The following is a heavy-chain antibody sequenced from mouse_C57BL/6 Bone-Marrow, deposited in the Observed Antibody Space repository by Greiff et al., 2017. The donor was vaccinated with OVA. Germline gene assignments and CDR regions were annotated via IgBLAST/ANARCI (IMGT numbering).Heavy chain of an antibody. J-gene: IGHJ3*01. CDR1: GYTFTDYY. V-gene: IGHV1-26*01. D-gene: IGHD1-1*01. Sequence: EVQLQQSGPELVKPGASVKISCKASGYTFTDYYMNWVKQSHGKSLEWIGDINPNNGGTSYNQKFKGKATLTVDKYSSTAYMELRSLTSEDSAVYYCARSGIYYYGSSWFAYWGQGTLVTVSA. CDR3: ARSGIYYYGSSWFAY. CDR2: INPNNGGT.